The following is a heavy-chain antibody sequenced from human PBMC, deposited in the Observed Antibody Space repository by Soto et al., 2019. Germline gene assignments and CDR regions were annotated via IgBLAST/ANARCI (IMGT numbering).Heavy chain of an antibody. V-gene: IGHV4-59*01. D-gene: IGHD2-8*01. CDR3: ARERTPRNGFDY. Sequence: PSETLSLTCSISGGSISSYYWTWIRQPPGKGLEWIGCSYYTGATNYNPSLKSRVTISVVTSKNQFSLTLSSATAADTAVYHCARERTPRNGFDYWGQGTLVTVSS. CDR1: GGSISSYY. CDR2: SYYTGAT. J-gene: IGHJ4*02.